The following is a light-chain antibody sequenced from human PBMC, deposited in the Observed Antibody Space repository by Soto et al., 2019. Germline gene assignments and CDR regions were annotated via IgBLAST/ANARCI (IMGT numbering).Light chain of an antibody. Sequence: ELVLTQSPGTLSLSPGDRATLSCRASQSVFSSLAWYQQKPGQAPRLLIYGAATRATGIPARLSGSGSGTEFTLTISSMQSEDFAVYYCQQYHNWPAFGQGTKVDIK. J-gene: IGKJ1*01. CDR1: QSVFSS. CDR3: QQYHNWPA. CDR2: GAA. V-gene: IGKV3-15*01.